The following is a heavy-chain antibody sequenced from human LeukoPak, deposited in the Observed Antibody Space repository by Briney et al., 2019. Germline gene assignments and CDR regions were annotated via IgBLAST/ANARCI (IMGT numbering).Heavy chain of an antibody. D-gene: IGHD5-18*01. V-gene: IGHV3-48*03. J-gene: IGHJ4*02. CDR3: ARAQRGYSYGDDFDY. CDR2: ISSSGSTI. Sequence: GGSLRLSCAASGFTFSSYEMNWVRQAPGKGLEWVSYISSSGSTIYYADSVKGRSTISRDNAKNSLYLQMNSLRAEDTAVYYCARAQRGYSYGDDFDYWGQGTLVTVSS. CDR1: GFTFSSYE.